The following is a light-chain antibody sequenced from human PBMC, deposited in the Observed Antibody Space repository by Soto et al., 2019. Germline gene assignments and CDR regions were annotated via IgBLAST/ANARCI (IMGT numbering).Light chain of an antibody. CDR2: GAS. CDR3: QQYGGSPRT. J-gene: IGKJ1*01. CDR1: QSIGGNF. Sequence: EIVLTRSPGTLSLSPGEGATLSCRAIQSIGGNFLAWYQQRRGQAPRLLIHGASNRATGIPDRFSGSGSGTDFTLTITRLEPEDFAVYYCQQYGGSPRTFGQGTQV. V-gene: IGKV3-20*01.